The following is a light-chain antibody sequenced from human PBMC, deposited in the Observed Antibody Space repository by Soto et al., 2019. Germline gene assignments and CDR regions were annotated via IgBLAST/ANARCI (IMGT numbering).Light chain of an antibody. CDR3: ASWDASLNGWV. Sequence: QPVLTQPPSASGTPGQRVTISCSGSSSNIGSDTVNWYQQLPGTAPKLLIHRINQRPSGVPGRFSASKSGTSASLAISGLQSEDEADYYCASWDASLNGWVFGGGTKLTVL. CDR1: SSNIGSDT. V-gene: IGLV1-44*01. J-gene: IGLJ3*02. CDR2: RIN.